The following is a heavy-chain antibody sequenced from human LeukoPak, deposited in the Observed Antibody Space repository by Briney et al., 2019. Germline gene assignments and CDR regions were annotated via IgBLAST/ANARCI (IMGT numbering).Heavy chain of an antibody. V-gene: IGHV4-30-4*01. Sequence: SQTLSLTCTVSGGSISSGDYYWSWIRQPPGKGLEWIGYIYYSGSTYYNPSLKSRVTISVDTSKNQLSLKLSSVTAADTAVYYCARVVGIAVAAYFDYWGQGTLVTVSS. CDR3: ARVVGIAVAAYFDY. D-gene: IGHD6-19*01. CDR2: IYYSGST. J-gene: IGHJ4*02. CDR1: GGSISSGDYY.